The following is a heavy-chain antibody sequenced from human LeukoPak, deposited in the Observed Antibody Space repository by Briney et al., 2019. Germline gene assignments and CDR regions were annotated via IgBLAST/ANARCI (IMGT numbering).Heavy chain of an antibody. Sequence: PGGSLRLSCAASGFTFDDYGMSWVRQAPGKGLDWVSYISSSGSTIYYADSVKGRFTISRDNAKNSLYLQMNSLRAEDTAVYYCARDRSTVTTWVDYWGQGTLVTVSS. CDR3: ARDRSTVTTWVDY. J-gene: IGHJ4*02. D-gene: IGHD4-17*01. CDR1: GFTFDDYG. V-gene: IGHV3-48*01. CDR2: ISSSGSTI.